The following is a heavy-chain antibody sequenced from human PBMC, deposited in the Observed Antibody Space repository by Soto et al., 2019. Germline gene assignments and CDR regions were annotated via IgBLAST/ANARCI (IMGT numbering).Heavy chain of an antibody. V-gene: IGHV4-59*01. CDR2: IYYSGST. CDR3: ARDTYYYDSSGYYYMGGFDY. J-gene: IGHJ4*02. D-gene: IGHD3-22*01. Sequence: ETLSLTCTVSGGSISSYYWSWIRQPPGKGLEWIGYIYYSGSTNYNPSLKSRVTISVDTSKNQFSLKLSSVTAADTAVYYCARDTYYYDSSGYYYMGGFDYWGQGTLVTVSS. CDR1: GGSISSYY.